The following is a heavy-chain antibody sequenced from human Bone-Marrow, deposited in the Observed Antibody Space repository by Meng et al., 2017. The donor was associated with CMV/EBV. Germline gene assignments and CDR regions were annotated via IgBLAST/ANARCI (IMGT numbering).Heavy chain of an antibody. V-gene: IGHV3-30*02. CDR1: GFTFSSYG. D-gene: IGHD3-9*01. CDR3: AKDEWYDPATAYYSPRCAMDV. CDR2: VRYDGRSK. J-gene: IGHJ6*02. Sequence: GGSLRLSCAASGFTFSSYGMHWVRQAAGKGLEWVAFVRYDGRSKYYADSVKGRFTVSRDNSKNTLYLQMSSLRAEDSAVYYCAKDEWYDPATAYYSPRCAMDVWGQGTTVTVSS.